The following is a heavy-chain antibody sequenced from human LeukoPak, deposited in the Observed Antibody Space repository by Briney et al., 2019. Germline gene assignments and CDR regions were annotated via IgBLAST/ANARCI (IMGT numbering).Heavy chain of an antibody. V-gene: IGHV3-23*01. CDR2: ISGSGSST. CDR3: AKDSAKKYDDY. D-gene: IGHD2/OR15-2a*01. Sequence: PGGSLRLSCAASGFTFSSYAMSWVRQAPGKGLEWVSGISGSGSSTNYADSVKGRFTISRDNSKNTLYLQMNSLRAEDTAVHYCAKDSAKKYDDYWGQGTLVTVSS. CDR1: GFTFSSYA. J-gene: IGHJ4*02.